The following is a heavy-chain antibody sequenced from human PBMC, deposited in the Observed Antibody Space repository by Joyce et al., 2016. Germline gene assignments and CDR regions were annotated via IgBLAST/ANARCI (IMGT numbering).Heavy chain of an antibody. Sequence: QVQLVQSGAEVKKPGSSVKVSCNASGGTFKNYAISWVQQAPGQGLEWMGGINPVFGAPNYAQKFQGRITITADTSTNIAYIELSGLRPEDTAVYYCASPGGSILGYHYYMDVWGKGTTVTVSS. CDR2: INPVFGAP. D-gene: IGHD3-3*01. CDR1: GGTFKNYA. J-gene: IGHJ6*03. V-gene: IGHV1-69*06. CDR3: ASPGGSILGYHYYMDV.